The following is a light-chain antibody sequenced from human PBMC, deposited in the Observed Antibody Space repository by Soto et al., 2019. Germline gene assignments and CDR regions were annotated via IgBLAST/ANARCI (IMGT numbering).Light chain of an antibody. J-gene: IGKJ1*01. CDR3: QQCGSLPGT. CDR1: QSINGNY. CDR2: GTS. Sequence: EIVLTRSPGTLSLSPGDRATLSCRSSQSINGNYLHWYQQKPGQAPRLLIFGTSSRATGIPDRFIGGGSGTDFTLTISRLEPEDFAVYYCQQCGSLPGTFGQGTKVDIK. V-gene: IGKV3-20*01.